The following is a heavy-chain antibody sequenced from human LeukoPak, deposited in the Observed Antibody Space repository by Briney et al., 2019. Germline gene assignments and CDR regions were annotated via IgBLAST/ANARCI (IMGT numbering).Heavy chain of an antibody. V-gene: IGHV4-61*02. J-gene: IGHJ4*02. Sequence: PSETLSLTCTVSGVSISSGGYYWSCIRQAAGKGLEWTVRINSSGSTNYNPSLKSRVTISVDTSKNQFSLKLSSVTAADTAVYYCARGDSSGWYHFDYWGQGTLVTVSS. CDR2: INSSGST. CDR1: GVSISSGGYY. CDR3: ARGDSSGWYHFDY. D-gene: IGHD6-19*01.